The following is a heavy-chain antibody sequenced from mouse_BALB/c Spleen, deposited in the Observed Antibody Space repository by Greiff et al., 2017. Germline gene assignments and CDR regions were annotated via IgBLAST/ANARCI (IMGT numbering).Heavy chain of an antibody. Sequence: EVKLQESGGGLVQPGGSLKLSCAASGFTFSSYTMSWVRQTPEKRLEWVASISSGGSTYYPDSVKGRFTISRDNARNILYLQMSSLRSEDTAMYYCAREGDGYDGFAYWGQGTLVTVSA. D-gene: IGHD2-2*01. J-gene: IGHJ3*01. CDR2: ISSGGST. CDR1: GFTFSSYT. CDR3: AREGDGYDGFAY. V-gene: IGHV5-6-5*01.